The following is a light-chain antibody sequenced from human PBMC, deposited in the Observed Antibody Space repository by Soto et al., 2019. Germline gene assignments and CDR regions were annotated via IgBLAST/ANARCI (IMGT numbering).Light chain of an antibody. J-gene: IGLJ3*02. CDR2: DVS. CDR3: CLYTASDSV. Sequence: QSALTQPRSVSGSPGQSVAISCTATSSDVGGFDFVSWYQQHPGKAPKLVIYDVSKRPSGVPDRFSGSRSGDTASLTISGLRAEDEADYYCCLYTASDSVFGGGTKLTVL. V-gene: IGLV2-11*01. CDR1: SSDVGGFDF.